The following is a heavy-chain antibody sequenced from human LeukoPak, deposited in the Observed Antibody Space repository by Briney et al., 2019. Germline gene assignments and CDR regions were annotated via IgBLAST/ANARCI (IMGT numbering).Heavy chain of an antibody. Sequence: SETLSLTCAVYGGSFSGYYWSWIRQPPGKGLEWIGEINHSGSTNYNPSLKSRVTISVDTSKNQFSLKLSSVTAADTAVNYCARPHADYWGQGTLVTVSS. CDR2: INHSGST. J-gene: IGHJ4*02. V-gene: IGHV4-34*01. CDR3: ARPHADY. CDR1: GGSFSGYY.